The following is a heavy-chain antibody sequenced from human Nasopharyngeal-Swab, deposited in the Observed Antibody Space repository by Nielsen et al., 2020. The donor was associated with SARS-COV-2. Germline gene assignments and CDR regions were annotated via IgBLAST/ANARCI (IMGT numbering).Heavy chain of an antibody. D-gene: IGHD3-3*01. V-gene: IGHV1-69*01. Sequence: WVRQAPGQGLDWMGGIIPIFGTANYAQKFQGRVTITADESTSTAYMELSSLRSEDTAVYYCARSRARIQYDFWSGYYYYGMDVWGQGTTVTVSS. CDR2: IIPIFGTA. J-gene: IGHJ6*02. CDR3: ARSRARIQYDFWSGYYYYGMDV.